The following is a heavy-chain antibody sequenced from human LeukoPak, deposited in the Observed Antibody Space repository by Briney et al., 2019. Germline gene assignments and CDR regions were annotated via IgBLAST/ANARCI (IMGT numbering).Heavy chain of an antibody. D-gene: IGHD6-19*01. CDR1: GGSLSRYY. CDR2: IYYSGST. J-gene: IGHJ3*02. Sequence: SETLSLTCTGSGGSLSRYYWSWIRQPPGRGREWVGYIYYSGSTNYNPSLKSGGPISVGTSKNQFSLKLSSVTAAAAAVYYCAREVAVAGTRGGAFDIWGQGTMVTVSS. CDR3: AREVAVAGTRGGAFDI. V-gene: IGHV4-59*01.